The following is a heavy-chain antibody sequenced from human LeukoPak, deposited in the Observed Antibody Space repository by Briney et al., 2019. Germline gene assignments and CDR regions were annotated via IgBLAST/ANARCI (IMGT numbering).Heavy chain of an antibody. D-gene: IGHD3-10*01. CDR3: GSTNYNPPLKSRVTISVDTSKNQFSLNLSSVTAADTAVYYCARDGGIQLWYGGYFDY. Sequence: WETLSLTCTVSGGSISSYYWSWLRQPPGKGLEWLGYIYYSGSNNLRRSLKSRVTILQRQRQNHVVPPISSVTAADTAGYYSGSTNYNPPLKSRVTISVDTSKNQFSLNLSSVTAADTAVYYCARDGGIQLWYGGYFDYWGQGTLVTVSS. CDR2: IYYSGSN. V-gene: IGHV4-59*01. J-gene: IGHJ4*02. CDR1: GGSISSYY.